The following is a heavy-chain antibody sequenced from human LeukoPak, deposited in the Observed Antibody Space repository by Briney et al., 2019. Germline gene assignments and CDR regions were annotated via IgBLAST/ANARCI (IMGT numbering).Heavy chain of an antibody. V-gene: IGHV3-7*05. CDR3: AREVPERHPTVTTYYFDY. CDR2: IKQDGSEK. Sequence: PGGSLRLSCAASGLTVSSSYMSWVRQAPGKGLEWVANIKQDGSEKYYVDSVKGRFTISRDNAKNSLYLQMNSLRAEDTAVYYCAREVPERHPTVTTYYFDYWGQGTLVTVSS. D-gene: IGHD4-17*01. J-gene: IGHJ4*02. CDR1: GLTVSSSY.